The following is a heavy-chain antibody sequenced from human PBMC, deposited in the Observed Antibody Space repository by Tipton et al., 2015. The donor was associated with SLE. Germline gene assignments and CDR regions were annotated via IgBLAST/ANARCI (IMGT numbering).Heavy chain of an antibody. V-gene: IGHV4-59*11. CDR3: ARGGSSWYELYYYYMDV. CDR2: IYFSGST. CDR1: GGSINSHY. J-gene: IGHJ6*03. D-gene: IGHD6-13*01. Sequence: TLSLTCSVSGGSINSHYWIWDRQPPGKGLEYIGNIYFSGSTNYNPSLKSRVTISIDTSKGQVSLKLRSVTAADTAAYYCARGGSSWYELYYYYMDVWGKGTTVTVSS.